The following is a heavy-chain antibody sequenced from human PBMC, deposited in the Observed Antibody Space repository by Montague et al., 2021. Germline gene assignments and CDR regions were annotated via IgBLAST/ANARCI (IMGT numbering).Heavy chain of an antibody. Sequence: TLSLTCTVSGGSISSGGYYWSWIRQLPGKGLEWIGYIFYSGSTYYNPSLKSRVTISVDTSKNQFSLKLSSVTAADTAVYYCARAEDYYGSGSYLGSDYWGQGTLVTVSS. CDR1: GGSISSGGYY. D-gene: IGHD3-10*01. J-gene: IGHJ4*02. V-gene: IGHV4-31*03. CDR2: IFYSGST. CDR3: ARAEDYYGSGSYLGSDY.